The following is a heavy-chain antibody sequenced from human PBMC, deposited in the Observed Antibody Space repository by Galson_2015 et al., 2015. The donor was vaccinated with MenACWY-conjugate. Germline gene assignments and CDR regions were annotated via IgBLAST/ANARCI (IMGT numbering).Heavy chain of an antibody. J-gene: IGHJ1*01. V-gene: IGHV3-48*01. CDR2: ISSSSSTI. D-gene: IGHD2-2*02. CDR3: ARYCSSTSCYTRYFQH. Sequence: SLRLSCAASGFTFSSYRMNWVRQAPGKGLEWVSYISSSSSTIYYADSVKGRFTISRDNAKNSLYLQMNSLRAEDTAVYYCARYCSSTSCYTRYFQHWGQGTLVTVSS. CDR1: GFTFSSYR.